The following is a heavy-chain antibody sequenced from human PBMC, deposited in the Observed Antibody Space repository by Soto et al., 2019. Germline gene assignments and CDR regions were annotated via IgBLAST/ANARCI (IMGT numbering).Heavy chain of an antibody. CDR3: ARDTDGLHY. V-gene: IGHV3-74*01. CDR2: INTDGSII. Sequence: GGSRRLSCAASGLIFSNYKMHWVRQAPGKGLVWVSRINTDGSIIDYADSVKGRFTVSRDNAKNTLYLQMNSLRADDTAVYYCARDTDGLHYWGQGTLVTVSS. CDR1: GLIFSNYK. J-gene: IGHJ4*02.